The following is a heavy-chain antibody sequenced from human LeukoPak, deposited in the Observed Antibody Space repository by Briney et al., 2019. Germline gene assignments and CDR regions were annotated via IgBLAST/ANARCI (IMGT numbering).Heavy chain of an antibody. CDR2: ISAYSSYI. Sequence: GGSLRLSCAASGFSLSAYWMNWVRQAPGKGLEWVSSISAYSSYIFYTDSVMGRFTISRDNAKNSLYLQMNSLRAEDTAVYFCARELERGHYGMDVWGQGTTVTVS. V-gene: IGHV3-21*01. CDR3: ARELERGHYGMDV. J-gene: IGHJ6*02. CDR1: GFSLSAYW. D-gene: IGHD1-1*01.